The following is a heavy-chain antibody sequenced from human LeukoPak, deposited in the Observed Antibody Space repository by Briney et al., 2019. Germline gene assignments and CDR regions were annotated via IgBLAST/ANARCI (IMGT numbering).Heavy chain of an antibody. D-gene: IGHD2-15*01. CDR1: GGSVGSGTSY. J-gene: IGHJ4*02. V-gene: IGHV4-61*02. Sequence: SETLSLTCTVSGGSVGSGTSYWSWIRQPAGKGLEWIGRVYPSGSTDYNPSVKSRPSISIDTSKNQFSLNLTSATAADTAVYYCARVFWQSGGYFDYWGQGILVTVSS. CDR3: ARVFWQSGGYFDY. CDR2: VYPSGST.